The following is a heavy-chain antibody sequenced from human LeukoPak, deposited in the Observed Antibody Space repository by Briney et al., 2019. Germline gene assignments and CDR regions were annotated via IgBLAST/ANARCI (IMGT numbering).Heavy chain of an antibody. V-gene: IGHV1-2*02. CDR1: GYTFTSYY. J-gene: IGHJ4*02. D-gene: IGHD5-18*01. CDR2: INPSGGST. CDR3: ARVSPNTAMVSFDN. Sequence: ASVKVSCKASGYTFTSYYMHWVRQAPGQGLEWMGIINPSGGSTNYAQKFQGRVTTTRDTSISTAYMELSRLRSDDTAVYYCARVSPNTAMVSFDNWGQGTLVTVSS.